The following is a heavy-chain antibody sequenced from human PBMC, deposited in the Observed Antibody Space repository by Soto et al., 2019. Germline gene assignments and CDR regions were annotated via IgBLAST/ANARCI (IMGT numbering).Heavy chain of an antibody. V-gene: IGHV1-69*13. CDR1: GGTFSSYA. D-gene: IGHD6-19*01. CDR3: AREPSGNSYYYYCGMDV. CDR2: IIPIFGTA. J-gene: IGHJ6*02. Sequence: SVKVSCKASGGTFSSYAISWVRQAPGQGLEWMGGIIPIFGTANYAQKFQGRVTITADESTSTAYMELSSLRSEDTAVYYCAREPSGNSYYYYCGMDVWGQGTTVTSP.